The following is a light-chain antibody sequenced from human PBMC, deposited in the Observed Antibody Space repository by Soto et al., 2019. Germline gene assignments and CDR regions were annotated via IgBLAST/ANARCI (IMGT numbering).Light chain of an antibody. CDR2: EVS. CDR1: SSDVGGYNY. CDR3: SSYTSSSTLV. J-gene: IGLJ2*01. V-gene: IGLV2-14*01. Sequence: QSVLTQPASVSGSLGQSSTISCTGTSSDVGGYNYVSWYQQHPGKAPKLMIYEVSNRHSGVSNRLSGSKSGNTASLTISGLQAEDEADYYCSSYTSSSTLVFGGGTKLTVL.